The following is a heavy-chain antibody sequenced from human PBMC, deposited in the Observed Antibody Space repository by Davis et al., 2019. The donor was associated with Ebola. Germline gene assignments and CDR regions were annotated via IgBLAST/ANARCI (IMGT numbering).Heavy chain of an antibody. D-gene: IGHD1-26*01. CDR2: TRNKANSYTT. CDR3: ARANRLFSGSYYVYYYYMDV. Sequence: PGGSLRLSCAASGFTFSDHYMDWVRQAPGKGLEWVGRTRNKANSYTTAYAASVKGRFTISRDDSKNSLYLQMNSLKTEDTAVYYCARANRLFSGSYYVYYYYMDVWGKGTTVTVSS. V-gene: IGHV3-72*01. CDR1: GFTFSDHY. J-gene: IGHJ6*03.